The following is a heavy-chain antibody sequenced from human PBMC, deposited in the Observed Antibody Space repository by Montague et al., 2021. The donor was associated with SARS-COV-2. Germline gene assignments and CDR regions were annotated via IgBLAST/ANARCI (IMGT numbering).Heavy chain of an antibody. V-gene: IGHV6-1*01. D-gene: IGHD4-17*01. CDR1: GDSVSINSAA. Sequence: CAISGDSVSINSAAWNWIRQSPSRGLEWLGRTYYRSKWYNDYAVSVKXRITINPDTSKNQFSLQLSSVTAADTAVYYCARDGGTVTTFLGVGYVRGGLNWFDPWGQGTLVTVSS. CDR2: TYYRSKWYN. J-gene: IGHJ5*02. CDR3: ARDGGTVTTFLGVGYVRGGLNWFDP.